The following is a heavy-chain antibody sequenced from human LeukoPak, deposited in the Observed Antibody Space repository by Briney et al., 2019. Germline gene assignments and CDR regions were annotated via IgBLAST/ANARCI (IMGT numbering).Heavy chain of an antibody. D-gene: IGHD5-12*01. V-gene: IGHV4-59*11. CDR2: IYYSGGT. CDR1: GASMSSHY. Sequence: PSETLSLTCTVSGASMSSHYWSWIRQPPGKGLEWIGYIYYSGGTNYNSSLKSRVTISLDTSKNQISLKLSSVTAADTAVYYCARANRYDLYFDYWGQGTLVTVSS. CDR3: ARANRYDLYFDY. J-gene: IGHJ4*02.